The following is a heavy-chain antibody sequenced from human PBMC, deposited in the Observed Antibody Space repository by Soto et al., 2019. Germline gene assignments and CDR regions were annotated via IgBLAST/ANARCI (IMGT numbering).Heavy chain of an antibody. CDR2: IKQDGSEK. CDR1: GFTFSSYW. D-gene: IGHD6-19*01. J-gene: IGHJ4*02. V-gene: IGHV3-7*01. CDR3: ARDQRGAVAGTAEFDY. Sequence: GGSLRLSCAASGFTFSSYWMSWVRQAPGKGLEWVANIKQDGSEKYYVDSVKGRFTISRDNAKNSLYLQMNSLRAEDTAVYYCARDQRGAVAGTAEFDYWGQGTLVTVSS.